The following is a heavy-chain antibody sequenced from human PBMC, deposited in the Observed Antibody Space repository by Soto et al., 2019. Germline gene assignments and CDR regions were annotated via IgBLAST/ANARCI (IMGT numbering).Heavy chain of an antibody. CDR3: ARSEPDYSRFDF. D-gene: IGHD3-9*01. Sequence: SVKVSCKASGDTFSTYTITWMRQAPGQGLEWMGGIIPRSATSNYAQKFQGRVTITADESTSTAYMEISALGSDDTSIYYCARSEPDYSRFDFWGQGTQVTVSS. V-gene: IGHV1-69*13. CDR1: GDTFSTYT. CDR2: IIPRSATS. J-gene: IGHJ4*02.